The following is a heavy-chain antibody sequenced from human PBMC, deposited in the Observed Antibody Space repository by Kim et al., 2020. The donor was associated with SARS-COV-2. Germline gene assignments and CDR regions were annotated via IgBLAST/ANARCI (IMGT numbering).Heavy chain of an antibody. V-gene: IGHV1-46*01. J-gene: IGHJ4*02. CDR3: ARDWGPGSYYTET. Sequence: ASVKVSCEAFGYTFTRYSLHWVRQAPGQGLEWLGLINPSGGSTTYAQKVQGRVTMTRDTSTRTAYMELSSLRSEDTALYYCARDWGPGSYYTETWGQGTLVTVTS. CDR1: GYTFTRYS. D-gene: IGHD3-10*01. CDR2: INPSGGST.